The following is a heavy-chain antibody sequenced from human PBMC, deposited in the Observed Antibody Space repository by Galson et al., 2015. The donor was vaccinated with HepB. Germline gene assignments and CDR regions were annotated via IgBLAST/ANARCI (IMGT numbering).Heavy chain of an antibody. CDR2: IKQDGSEK. V-gene: IGHV3-7*01. CDR1: GFTFSSYW. Sequence: SLRLSCAASGFTFSSYWMSWVRQAPGKGLEWVANIKQDGSEKYYVDSVKGRFTISRDNAKNSLYLQMNSLRAEDTAVYYCARRNWNDGESDFDYWGQGALVTVSS. D-gene: IGHD1-1*01. J-gene: IGHJ4*02. CDR3: ARRNWNDGESDFDY.